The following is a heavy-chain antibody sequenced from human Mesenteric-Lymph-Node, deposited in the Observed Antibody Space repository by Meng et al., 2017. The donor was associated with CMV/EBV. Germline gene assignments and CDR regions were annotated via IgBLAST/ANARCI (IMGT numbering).Heavy chain of an antibody. CDR1: GGSISSNTW. D-gene: IGHD5-18*01. V-gene: IGHV4-4*01. CDR2: IYHSGST. Sequence: CAVSGGSISSNTWWNWVRQPPGKGLEWIGEIYHSGSTNYNPSLKSRVTISVDKSKNQLSLKVTSMTAADTAVYFCARDLGTARPSGYWGQGTLVTVSS. J-gene: IGHJ4*02. CDR3: ARDLGTARPSGY.